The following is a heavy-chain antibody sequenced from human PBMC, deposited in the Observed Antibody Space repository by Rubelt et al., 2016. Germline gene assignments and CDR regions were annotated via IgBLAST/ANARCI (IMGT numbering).Heavy chain of an antibody. D-gene: IGHD6-13*01. CDR3: ARGGGISWYAKPAFDI. CDR2: INHSGST. V-gene: IGHV4-34*01. Sequence: QVQLQQWGAGLLKPSETLSLTCAVYGGSFSGYYCRWIRQPPGKGLEWIGEINHSGSTNYNPSLKSRVTISVDTSKKQLSLKLSSVTAADTAVYYCARGGGISWYAKPAFDIWGQGTRVTVSS. J-gene: IGHJ3*02. CDR1: GGSFSGYY.